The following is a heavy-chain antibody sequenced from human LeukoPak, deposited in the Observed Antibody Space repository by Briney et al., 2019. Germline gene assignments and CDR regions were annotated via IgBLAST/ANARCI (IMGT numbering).Heavy chain of an antibody. V-gene: IGHV3-20*04. CDR1: GFTFDDYG. CDR2: INWKGGSK. CDR3: ARDGGDCSSTSCHIDY. Sequence: GGSLRLSCAASGFTFDDYGVSWVRQAPGKGLEWVSGINWKGGSKGYADSVKGRFTIARDNAKISLYLQMNSLRAEDTALYYCARDGGDCSSTSCHIDYWGQGTLVTVSS. J-gene: IGHJ4*02. D-gene: IGHD2-2*02.